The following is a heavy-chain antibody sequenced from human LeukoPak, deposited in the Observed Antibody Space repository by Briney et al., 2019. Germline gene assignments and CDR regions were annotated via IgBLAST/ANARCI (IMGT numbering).Heavy chain of an antibody. Sequence: PGGSLRLSCSASGFTFSSYGMNWVRQAPGKGLEYVSAISSNGGSTYYADSVKGRSTISRDNSKNTLYLQMSSLRAEDTAVYYCVKRGYSSSYYYFDYWGQGTPVTVSS. D-gene: IGHD6-13*01. CDR3: VKRGYSSSYYYFDY. V-gene: IGHV3-64D*06. CDR2: ISSNGGST. J-gene: IGHJ4*02. CDR1: GFTFSSYG.